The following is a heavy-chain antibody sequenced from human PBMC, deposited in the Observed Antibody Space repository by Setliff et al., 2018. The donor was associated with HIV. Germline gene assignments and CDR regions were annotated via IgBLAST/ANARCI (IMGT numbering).Heavy chain of an antibody. CDR1: GVTSGDYN. CDR2: IYSSGTK. D-gene: IGHD2-15*01. CDR3: ARCFCSGGFCHPNFYHYMDV. V-gene: IGHV4-31*03. Sequence: PSETLSLTCTFSGVTSGDYNWTWIRKHPVKGLEWIGYIYSSGTKYYNPSLKSRLAISLDTSKNQFSLNLKSLTAAYAAVYYCARCFCSGGFCHPNFYHYMDVWGKGTTVTVSS. J-gene: IGHJ6*03.